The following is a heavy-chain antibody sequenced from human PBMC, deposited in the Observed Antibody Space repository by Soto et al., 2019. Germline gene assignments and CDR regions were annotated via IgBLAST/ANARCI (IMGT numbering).Heavy chain of an antibody. CDR2: ITWNSGKI. Sequence: EVQLVESGGGLGRPGRSLRLSCTASGFTFDVYAMHWVRQAPGRGLEGVSGITWNSGKIAYADSVKGRFTIARDDDNNSLYLQMNSLRPEDTALYYCVKDSYADFHRVLSTAEYFFDYWGHGTLVTVSS. V-gene: IGHV3-9*01. J-gene: IGHJ4*01. CDR1: GFTFDVYA. CDR3: VKDSYADFHRVLSTAEYFFDY. D-gene: IGHD2-15*01.